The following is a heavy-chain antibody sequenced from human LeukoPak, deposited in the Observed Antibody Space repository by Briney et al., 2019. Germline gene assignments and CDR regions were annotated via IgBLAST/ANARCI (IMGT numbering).Heavy chain of an antibody. J-gene: IGHJ4*02. Sequence: PGGSLRLSCAASGFTFSSYSMNWVRQAPGKGLEWVSYISSSSSSTIYYADSVKGRFTISRDNARNSLYLQMSSLRAEDTAVYFCARDLKSYSSGGNDFWGQGTLVTVSS. CDR1: GFTFSSYS. V-gene: IGHV3-48*01. CDR3: ARDLKSYSSGGNDF. CDR2: ISSSSSSTI. D-gene: IGHD6-19*01.